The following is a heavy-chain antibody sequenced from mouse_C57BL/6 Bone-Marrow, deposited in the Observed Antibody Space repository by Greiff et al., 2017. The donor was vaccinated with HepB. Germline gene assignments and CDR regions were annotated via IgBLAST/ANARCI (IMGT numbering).Heavy chain of an antibody. CDR3: ARKRLRALYFDY. D-gene: IGHD3-2*02. V-gene: IGHV1-82*01. J-gene: IGHJ2*01. CDR2: IYPGDGDT. Sequence: QVQLQQSVPELVKPGASVKISCKASGYAFSSSWMNWVKQRPGKGLEWIGRIYPGDGDTNYNGKFKGKATLTADKSSSTAYMQLSSLTSEDSAVYFCARKRLRALYFDYWGQGTTLTVSS. CDR1: GYAFSSSW.